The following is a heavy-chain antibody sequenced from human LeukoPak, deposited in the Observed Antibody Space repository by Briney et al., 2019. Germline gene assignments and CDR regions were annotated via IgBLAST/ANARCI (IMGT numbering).Heavy chain of an antibody. CDR3: ARTVVPAARIDY. J-gene: IGHJ4*02. CDR1: GGSISSSSYY. Sequence: SETLSLTCTVSGGSISSSSYYWGWIRQPPGKGLEWIGSIYYSGSTYYNPSLKSRVTISVDTSKNQFSLKLSSVTAADTAVYYCARTVVPAARIDYWGQGTLVTVSS. V-gene: IGHV4-39*01. CDR2: IYYSGST. D-gene: IGHD2-2*01.